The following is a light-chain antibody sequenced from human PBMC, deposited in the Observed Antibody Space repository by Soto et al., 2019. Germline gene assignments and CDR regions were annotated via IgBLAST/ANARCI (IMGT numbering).Light chain of an antibody. CDR2: DGS. CDR1: SSDVGSYNL. CDR3: CSYVGNSAWV. Sequence: QSVLTQPASVSGSPGQSITISCTGTSSDVGSYNLVSWYQQHPGKAPKLLIYDGSKRPSGFSNRFSESKSGNTASLTISGLQAEDEADYYCCSYVGNSAWVFGSGTKVTV. V-gene: IGLV2-23*01. J-gene: IGLJ1*01.